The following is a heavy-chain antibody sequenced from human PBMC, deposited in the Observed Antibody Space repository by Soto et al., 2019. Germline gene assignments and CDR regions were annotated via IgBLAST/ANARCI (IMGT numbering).Heavy chain of an antibody. Sequence: SETLSLTCSFSVVSITNSDYYWSWIRQPPGKGLEWIGYIFHTGSASYKSSLKGRVTFSVDTSKNQFSLNLKSVTAADTAVYFCARVRVRMTAIVFYFDSWGQGSLVTVSS. D-gene: IGHD2-21*02. CDR3: ARVRVRMTAIVFYFDS. CDR2: IFHTGSA. CDR1: VVSITNSDYY. V-gene: IGHV4-61*08. J-gene: IGHJ4*02.